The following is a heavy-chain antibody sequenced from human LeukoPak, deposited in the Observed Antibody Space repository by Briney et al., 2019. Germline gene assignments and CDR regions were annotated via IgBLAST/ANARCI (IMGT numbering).Heavy chain of an antibody. CDR1: GFIFNNYG. Sequence: GGSLRLSCAASGFIFNNYGLMWVRQAPGKGLEWVSAISNDGGGTTYADFAKGRFTISRDNTKNTLYLQMNSLRAEDMALYYCAKDYYGDYYYMDVWGKGTTVTVSS. V-gene: IGHV3-23*01. D-gene: IGHD4-17*01. CDR2: ISNDGGGT. CDR3: AKDYYGDYYYMDV. J-gene: IGHJ6*03.